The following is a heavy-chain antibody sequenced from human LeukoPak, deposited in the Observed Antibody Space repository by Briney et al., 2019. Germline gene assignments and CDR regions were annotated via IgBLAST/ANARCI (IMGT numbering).Heavy chain of an antibody. D-gene: IGHD2-21*02. J-gene: IGHJ4*02. V-gene: IGHV4-39*02. Sequence: SETLSLTCTVSGGSISSSSYYWGWIRQPPGKGLEWIGSIYYSGSTYYNPSLKSRVTISVDTSKNQFSLKLSSVTAADTAVYYRARDPGVTKPIDYWGQGTLVTVSS. CDR1: GGSISSSSYY. CDR2: IYYSGST. CDR3: ARDPGVTKPIDY.